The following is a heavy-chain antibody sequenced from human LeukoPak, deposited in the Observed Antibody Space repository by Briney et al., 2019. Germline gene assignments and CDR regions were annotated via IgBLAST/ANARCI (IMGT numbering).Heavy chain of an antibody. CDR2: INQDGSVK. CDR3: ARTDSGNLGYFDY. Sequence: GGSLRRSCAASGFTFSSNWMSWVRQAPGKRLEWVANINQDGSVKHYVDAVKGRFTISRDNAENSLCLQMDSLRAEDTAVYYCARTDSGNLGYFDYWGQGTLVSVSS. D-gene: IGHD1-26*01. J-gene: IGHJ4*02. V-gene: IGHV3-7*01. CDR1: GFTFSSNW.